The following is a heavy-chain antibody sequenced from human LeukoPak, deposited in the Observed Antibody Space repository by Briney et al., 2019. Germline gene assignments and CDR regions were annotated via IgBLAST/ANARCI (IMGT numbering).Heavy chain of an antibody. CDR2: ISHSGST. CDR3: ARDHDSSDAFDI. J-gene: IGHJ3*02. CDR1: GVSISSGGYS. Sequence: SQTLSLTCTVSGVSISSGGYSWNWIRQPPGKGLEWIGYISHSGSTDYNPSLKSRVIISVDTSKKQFSLKLSSVTAADTAVYYCARDHDSSDAFDIWGQGTMVTVSS. D-gene: IGHD3-22*01. V-gene: IGHV4-30-2*05.